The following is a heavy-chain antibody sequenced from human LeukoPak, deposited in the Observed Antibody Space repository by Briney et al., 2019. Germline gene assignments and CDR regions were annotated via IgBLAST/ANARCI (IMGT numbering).Heavy chain of an antibody. CDR2: VYSSGST. CDR3: AHYSSRWYYFDY. J-gene: IGHJ4*02. D-gene: IGHD6-13*01. CDR1: GDSISSSRYY. Sequence: SETLSLTCTVSGDSISSSRYYWGWIRQPPGKGLEWIGAVYSSGSTYYNPSLQSRVTISVDTSKNQFSLKLISMTAADAADCAAAHYSSRWYYFDYWGQGTLVTVSS. V-gene: IGHV4-39*01.